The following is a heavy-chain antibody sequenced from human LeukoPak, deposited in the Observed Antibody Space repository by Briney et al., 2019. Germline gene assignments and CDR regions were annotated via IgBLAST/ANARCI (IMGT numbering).Heavy chain of an antibody. V-gene: IGHV3-23*01. J-gene: IGHJ4*02. D-gene: IGHD3-10*01. CDR1: GFTFTTYA. CDR3: ARRGYGSGSYYFDY. CDR2: ISNSGGST. Sequence: GGSLRLSCAASGFTFTTYAMSWVRQAPGRGLEWVSAISNSGGSTYYADSVKGRFTISRDNSKNTLYLQINSLRAEDTAIYYCARRGYGSGSYYFDYWGQGKLVTVSS.